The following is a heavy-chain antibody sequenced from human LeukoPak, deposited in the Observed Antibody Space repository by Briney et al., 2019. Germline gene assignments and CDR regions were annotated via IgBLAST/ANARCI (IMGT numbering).Heavy chain of an antibody. D-gene: IGHD3-10*01. CDR2: INHSGST. J-gene: IGHJ6*02. CDR3: ARGPARDYGSGSPSGLPYYYYGMDV. Sequence: SETLPLTCAVYGGSFSGYYWSWIRQPPGKGLEWIGEINHSGSTNYNPSLKSRVTISVDTSKNQFSLKLSSVTAADTAVYYCARGPARDYGSGSPSGLPYYYYGMDVWGQGTTVTVSS. V-gene: IGHV4-34*01. CDR1: GGSFSGYY.